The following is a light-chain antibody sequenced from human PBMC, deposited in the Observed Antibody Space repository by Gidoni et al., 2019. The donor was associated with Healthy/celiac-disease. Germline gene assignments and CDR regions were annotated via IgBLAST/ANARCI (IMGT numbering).Light chain of an antibody. CDR1: SSTIGAGYD. CDR3: QSYDSSLSGSVV. V-gene: IGLV1-40*01. CDR2: GNS. Sequence: QSVLTQPPSVSGAPGQRVTISCTGSSSTIGAGYDVHWYQQIPGTAPKLLLYGNSNRPSGVPDRFSGSKSGTSASLAITGLQAEDEADDYCQSYDSSLSGSVVFGGGTKLTVL. J-gene: IGLJ2*01.